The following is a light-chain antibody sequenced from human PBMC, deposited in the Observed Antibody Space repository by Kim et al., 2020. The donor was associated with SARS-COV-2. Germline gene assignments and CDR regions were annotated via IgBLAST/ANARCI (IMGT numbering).Light chain of an antibody. V-gene: IGLV2-18*02. J-gene: IGLJ2*01. CDR2: EVN. CDR1: SSDVGSYNR. CDR3: SSYTISTTLV. Sequence: QSALTQPPSVSGSPGQSVAISCTGTSSDVGSYNRVSWYQQPPGTAPKLIIYEVNNRRSGVPDRFSGAKSGNTASLTISGLQAEDKADYYCSSYTISTTLVFGGGTQLTVL.